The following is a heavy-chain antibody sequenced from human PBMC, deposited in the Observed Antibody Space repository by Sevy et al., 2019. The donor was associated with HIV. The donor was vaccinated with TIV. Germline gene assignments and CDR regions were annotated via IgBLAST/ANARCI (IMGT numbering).Heavy chain of an antibody. V-gene: IGHV3-30*03. CDR3: ARGYDILTGYYHEPFDY. Sequence: GGSLRLSCIGSGFSFSYYGIHWVRQSPGKGLEWVAAISYDGSNKYYADSVKGRFTISRDNSKNTLYLQMNSLRAEDTAVYYCARGYDILTGYYHEPFDYWGQGTLVTVSS. CDR2: ISYDGSNK. D-gene: IGHD3-9*01. CDR1: GFSFSYYG. J-gene: IGHJ4*02.